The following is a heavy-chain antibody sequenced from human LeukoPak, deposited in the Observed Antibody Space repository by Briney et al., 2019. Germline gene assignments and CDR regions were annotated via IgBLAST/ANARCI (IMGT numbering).Heavy chain of an antibody. CDR1: GFTFSNAW. CDR2: IKSKTDGGTT. Sequence: GGSLRLSCAASGFTFSNAWMSWVRQAPGKGLEWVGRIKSKTDGGTTDYAAPVKGRFTISRDDSKNTMYLQMNSLKTEATAVYYCTTDIRPYYYDSSGYYGTGDWGQGTLVTVSS. CDR3: TTDIRPYYYDSSGYYGTGD. V-gene: IGHV3-15*05. J-gene: IGHJ4*02. D-gene: IGHD3-22*01.